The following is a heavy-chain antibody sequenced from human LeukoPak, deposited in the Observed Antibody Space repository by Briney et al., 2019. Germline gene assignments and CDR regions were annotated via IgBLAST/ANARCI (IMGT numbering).Heavy chain of an antibody. CDR1: GGSISSYC. J-gene: IGHJ6*02. D-gene: IGHD6-13*01. CDR3: ARGLVSSSWGPYYYYGMDV. V-gene: IGHV4-59*01. CDR2: IYYSGST. Sequence: PSETLSLTCTVSGGSISSYCWSWIRQPPGKGLEWIGYIYYSGSTNYNPSLKSRVTISVDTSKNQFSLKLSSVTAADTAVYYCARGLVSSSWGPYYYYGMDVWGQGTTVTVSS.